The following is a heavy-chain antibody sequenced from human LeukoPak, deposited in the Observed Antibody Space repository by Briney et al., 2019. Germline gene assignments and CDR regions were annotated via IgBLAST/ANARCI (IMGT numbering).Heavy chain of an antibody. J-gene: IGHJ4*02. D-gene: IGHD3-16*02. CDR3: ARDQYDSVWDSHRPYFDY. Sequence: ASVKVSCKASGYTFSSYGISWVRQAPGQGLEWMGWINIYKGNTKYAQKFQGRVTMTTDTSTSTAYMGVTSLRSDDTAVHYCARDQYDSVWDSHRPYFDYWGQGTLVTVSS. CDR1: GYTFSSYG. CDR2: INIYKGNT. V-gene: IGHV1-18*01.